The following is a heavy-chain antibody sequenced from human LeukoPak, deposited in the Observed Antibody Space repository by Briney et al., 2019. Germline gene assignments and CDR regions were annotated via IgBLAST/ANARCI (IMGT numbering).Heavy chain of an antibody. Sequence: SETLSLTCTVSGGSISSSSYYWGWIRQPPGKGLGWIGSIYYSGSTYYNPSLKSRVTISVDTSKNQFSLKLSSVTAADTAVYYCARTPKGSSSYYYYYYMDVWGKGTLVTVSS. V-gene: IGHV4-39*07. CDR2: IYYSGST. D-gene: IGHD6-6*01. CDR1: GGSISSSSYY. J-gene: IGHJ6*03. CDR3: ARTPKGSSSYYYYYYMDV.